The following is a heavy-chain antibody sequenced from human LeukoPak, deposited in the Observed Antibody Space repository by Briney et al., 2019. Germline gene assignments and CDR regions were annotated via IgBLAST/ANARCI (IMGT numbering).Heavy chain of an antibody. Sequence: PGGSLRLSCAASGVTFSSYAMSWVRQAPGKGLEWVSAISGSGGSTYYADSVKGRFTISRDNSKNTLYLQMNSLRAEDTAVYYCAKAPYYYGSGYYFDYWGQGTLVTVSS. J-gene: IGHJ4*02. CDR3: AKAPYYYGSGYYFDY. D-gene: IGHD3-10*01. CDR2: ISGSGGST. V-gene: IGHV3-23*01. CDR1: GVTFSSYA.